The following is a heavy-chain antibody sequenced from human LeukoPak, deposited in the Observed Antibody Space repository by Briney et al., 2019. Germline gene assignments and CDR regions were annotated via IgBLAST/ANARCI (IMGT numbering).Heavy chain of an antibody. CDR3: ARSAFGMDV. V-gene: IGHV1-8*01. CDR1: GYTFTSYD. Sequence: ASVKVSCKASGYTFTSYDINWVRQATGQGLEWMGWMNPNSGNTGYAQKLQGRVTMTTDTSTSTAYMELRSLRSDDTAVYYCARSAFGMDVWGQGTTVTVSS. J-gene: IGHJ6*02. CDR2: MNPNSGNT.